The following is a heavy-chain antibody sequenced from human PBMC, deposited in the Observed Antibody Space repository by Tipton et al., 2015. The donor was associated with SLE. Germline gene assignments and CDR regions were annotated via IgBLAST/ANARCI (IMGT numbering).Heavy chain of an antibody. V-gene: IGHV4-59*01. Sequence: TLSLPCFVSGGSLSPFYWAWIRQPPGRGLEWIGCINYGGITNFNPSLESRVTISVDTSSNLFSLNLNSLTAADTAMYYCARGGGSRSSCQDFDFWGQGTRVTVSS. D-gene: IGHD2-2*01. CDR1: GGSLSPFY. J-gene: IGHJ4*02. CDR3: ARGGGSRSSCQDFDF. CDR2: INYGGIT.